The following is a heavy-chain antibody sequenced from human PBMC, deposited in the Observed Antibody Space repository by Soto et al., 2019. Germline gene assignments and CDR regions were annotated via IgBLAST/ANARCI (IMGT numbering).Heavy chain of an antibody. J-gene: IGHJ4*02. D-gene: IGHD3-22*01. CDR3: ATQPRYDSSGYFFY. Sequence: SETLSLTCSVSGGSISSYYWSWIRQPPGKGLEWIGYIYYGGNTNYNPSLKSRVTISEDTSKNQSSLKLRSVTTADTAVYYCATQPRYDSSGYFFYWGQGRLVTVSS. CDR2: IYYGGNT. CDR1: GGSISSYY. V-gene: IGHV4-59*03.